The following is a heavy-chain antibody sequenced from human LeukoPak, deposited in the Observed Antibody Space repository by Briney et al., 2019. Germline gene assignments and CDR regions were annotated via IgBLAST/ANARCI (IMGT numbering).Heavy chain of an antibody. CDR2: INPYNGNT. CDR1: GCTFTTYG. J-gene: IGHJ4*02. V-gene: IGHV1-18*01. D-gene: IGHD1-26*01. CDR3: ARDHTVVGATAADY. Sequence: ASVKVSCKASGCTFTTYGISWVRQAPGQGLEWMGWINPYNGNTNYAQNLQGRVTMTTDTSTSTAYMELKSLRSDDTALYYCARDHTVVGATAADYWGQGTLVTVSS.